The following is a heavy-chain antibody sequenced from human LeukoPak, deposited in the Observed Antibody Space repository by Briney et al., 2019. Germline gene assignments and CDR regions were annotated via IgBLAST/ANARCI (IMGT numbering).Heavy chain of an antibody. Sequence: PGGSLRLSCAASGFTLSNSAMSWVRQAPGKGLEWVSTLSGSGIITYYADSVKGRFTISRDNSKNTLYLQMNSLRAEDTAVYYCAKGIYSSGWSYFDYWGHGTLVTVSS. J-gene: IGHJ4*01. CDR3: AKGIYSSGWSYFDY. D-gene: IGHD6-19*01. CDR2: LSGSGIIT. V-gene: IGHV3-23*01. CDR1: GFTLSNSA.